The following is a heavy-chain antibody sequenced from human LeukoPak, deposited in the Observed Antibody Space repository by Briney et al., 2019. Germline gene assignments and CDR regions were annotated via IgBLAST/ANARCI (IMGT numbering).Heavy chain of an antibody. Sequence: GGSLRLSCAISGFISTNYGMHWVRQAPGKGLEWVAIISWDGTNKFYAESVKGRFTISRDNSKNMLYLQMNSLRPDDTAVYYCVKFGFRVTSLDYWGQGALVTVSS. J-gene: IGHJ4*02. D-gene: IGHD4-17*01. CDR2: ISWDGTNK. CDR3: VKFGFRVTSLDY. CDR1: GFISTNYG. V-gene: IGHV3-30*18.